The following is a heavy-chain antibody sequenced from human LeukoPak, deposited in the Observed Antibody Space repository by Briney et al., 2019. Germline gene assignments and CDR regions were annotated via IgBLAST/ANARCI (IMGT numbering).Heavy chain of an antibody. V-gene: IGHV4-59*01. J-gene: IGHJ4*02. CDR2: IYYSGST. Sequence: PSETLSLTCTVSGGSISSYFWSWIRQPPGKGLEWVGHIYYSGSTNYNPPLQSRVTIPVDTSKHQIYLKLTSVTAEATAVYNCARGYWSSTSCYSYFDYWGQGTLVTVSS. D-gene: IGHD2-2*02. CDR1: GGSISSYF. CDR3: ARGYWSSTSCYSYFDY.